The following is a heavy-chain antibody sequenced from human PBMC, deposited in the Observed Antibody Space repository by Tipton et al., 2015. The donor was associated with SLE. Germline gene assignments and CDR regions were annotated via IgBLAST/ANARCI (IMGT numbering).Heavy chain of an antibody. J-gene: IGHJ4*02. Sequence: GLVKPSGTLSLTCAVSGGSISSSNWWSWVRQPPGKGLEWIGEIYHSGSTNYNPSLKSRVTISVDKSKNQFSLKLSSVTAADTAVYYCARDLYSSGWPRGLDYWGQGTLVTVSS. CDR3: ARDLYSSGWPRGLDY. CDR2: IYHSGST. D-gene: IGHD6-19*01. V-gene: IGHV4-4*02. CDR1: GGSISSSNW.